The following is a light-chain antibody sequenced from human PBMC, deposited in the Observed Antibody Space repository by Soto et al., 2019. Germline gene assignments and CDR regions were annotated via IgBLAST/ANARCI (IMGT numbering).Light chain of an antibody. CDR3: QHYDSSSVT. V-gene: IGKV3-20*01. J-gene: IGKJ5*01. CDR1: QTVISTH. CDR2: ATS. Sequence: IILTQSPGTLSLSPGEGATLSCTASQTVISTHLAWYQQKPGHAPRLLIDATSNRATVIPDRFSGSGSGRDFTLTIDILEPEDFAVYYCQHYDSSSVTFGQGTRLDLK.